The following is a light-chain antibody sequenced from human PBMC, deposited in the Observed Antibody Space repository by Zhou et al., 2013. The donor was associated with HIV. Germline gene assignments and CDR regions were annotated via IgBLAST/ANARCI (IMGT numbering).Light chain of an antibody. CDR3: QQYNSYPWT. J-gene: IGKJ1*01. V-gene: IGKV1-16*01. Sequence: DIQMTQSPSSLSASVGDTVTITCRASQRISRNVNWYQQKAGEAPKFLIYGASNVHSGVPSRFSGSGSGTEFTLTISSLQPDDFATYYCQQYNSYPWT. CDR2: GAS. CDR1: QRISRN.